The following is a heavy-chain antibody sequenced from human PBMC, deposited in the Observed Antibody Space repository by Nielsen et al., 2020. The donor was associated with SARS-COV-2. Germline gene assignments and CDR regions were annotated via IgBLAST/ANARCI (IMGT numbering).Heavy chain of an antibody. CDR3: ARGGASYYFVDY. CDR1: GGSISSSSYY. D-gene: IGHD1-26*01. J-gene: IGHJ4*02. Sequence: SETLSLTCTVSGGSISSSSYYWGWIRQPPGKGLEWIGSIYYSGSTYYNPSLKSRVTISVDTSKNQFSLKLSSVTAADTAVYYCARGGASYYFVDYWGQGTLVTVSS. V-gene: IGHV4-39*07. CDR2: IYYSGST.